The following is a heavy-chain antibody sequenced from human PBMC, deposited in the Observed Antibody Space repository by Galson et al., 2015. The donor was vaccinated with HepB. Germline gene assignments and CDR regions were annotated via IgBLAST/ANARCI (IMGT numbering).Heavy chain of an antibody. CDR2: INWNGGST. D-gene: IGHD6-13*01. J-gene: IGHJ6*03. CDR3: ARSGQQLELYYYYMDV. Sequence: SLRLSCAASGFTFDDYGMSWVRQAPGKGLEWVSGINWNGGSTGYADSVKGRFTISRDNAKSSLYLQMNSLRAEDTALYHCARSGQQLELYYYYMDVWGKGTTVTVSS. V-gene: IGHV3-20*01. CDR1: GFTFDDYG.